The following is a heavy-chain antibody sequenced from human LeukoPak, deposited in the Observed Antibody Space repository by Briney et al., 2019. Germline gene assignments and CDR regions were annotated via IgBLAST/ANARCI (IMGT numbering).Heavy chain of an antibody. D-gene: IGHD6-19*01. V-gene: IGHV3-9*03. CDR2: ISWNSGSI. J-gene: IGHJ4*02. CDR3: AKGQQWLVRSYFDY. Sequence: GGSLRLSCAASGFTFDDYAMHLVRQAPGKGLEWVSGISWNSGSIGYADSVKGRFTISRDNAKNSLYLQMNSLRAEDMALYYCAKGQQWLVRSYFDYWGQGTLVTVSS. CDR1: GFTFDDYA.